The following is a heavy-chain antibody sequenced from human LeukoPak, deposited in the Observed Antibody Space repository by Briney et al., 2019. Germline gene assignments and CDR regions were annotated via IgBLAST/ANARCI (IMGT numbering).Heavy chain of an antibody. CDR2: IKQDGSEE. CDR3: ARWSMVRGVIITHLFDY. CDR1: GFTFSSYW. V-gene: IGHV3-7*03. J-gene: IGHJ4*02. Sequence: GGSLRLSCAASGFTFSSYWMSWVRQAPGKGLEWVANIKQDGSEEYYVDSVKGRFTISRDNAKNSLYLQMNSLRAEDTAVYYCARWSMVRGVIITHLFDYWGQGTLVTVSS. D-gene: IGHD3-10*01.